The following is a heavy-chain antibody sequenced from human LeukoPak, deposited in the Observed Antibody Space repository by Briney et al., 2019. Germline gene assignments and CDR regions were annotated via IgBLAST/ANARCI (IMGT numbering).Heavy chain of an antibody. J-gene: IGHJ4*02. CDR2: IYTSGST. Sequence: SETLSLTCTVSGGSISSYYWSWIPQPAGKGLEWIGRIYTSGSTNYNPSLKSRVTMSVDTSKNQFSLKLSSVTAADTAVYSCARDIRGYSYGYSFDYWGQGTLVTVSS. CDR3: ARDIRGYSYGYSFDY. V-gene: IGHV4-4*07. CDR1: GGSISSYY. D-gene: IGHD5-18*01.